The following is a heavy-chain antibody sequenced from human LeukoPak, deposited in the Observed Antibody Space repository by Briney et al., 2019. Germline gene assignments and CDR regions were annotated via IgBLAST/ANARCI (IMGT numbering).Heavy chain of an antibody. Sequence: GASVKVSCKASGGTFSSYAISWVRQAPGQGLEWMGGIIPIFGTANYGQKFQGRVTITADKSTSTAYMELSSLRSEDTAVYYCARDRGTWNDDEFDYWGQGTLVTVSS. J-gene: IGHJ4*02. CDR3: ARDRGTWNDDEFDY. V-gene: IGHV1-69*06. D-gene: IGHD1-1*01. CDR1: GGTFSSYA. CDR2: IIPIFGTA.